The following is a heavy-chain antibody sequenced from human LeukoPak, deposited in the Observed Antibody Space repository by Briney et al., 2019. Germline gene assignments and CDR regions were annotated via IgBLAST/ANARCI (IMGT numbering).Heavy chain of an antibody. CDR2: INHSGST. J-gene: IGHJ4*02. CDR1: GFTVSSNY. CDR3: ASLPIAAAGTWTYYFDY. V-gene: IGHV4-34*01. Sequence: GSLRLSCAASGFTVSSNYMSWIRQPPGKGLEWIGEINHSGSTNYNPSLKSRVTISVDTSKNQFSLKLSSVTAADTAVYYCASLPIAAAGTWTYYFDYWGQGTLVTVSS. D-gene: IGHD6-13*01.